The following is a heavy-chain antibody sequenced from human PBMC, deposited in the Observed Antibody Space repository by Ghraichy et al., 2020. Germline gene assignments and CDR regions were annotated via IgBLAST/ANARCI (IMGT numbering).Heavy chain of an antibody. CDR2: ISYDGSNK. CDR3: AKVPPYGSGSYYVS. J-gene: IGHJ5*02. V-gene: IGHV3-30*18. D-gene: IGHD3-10*01. CDR1: GFTFSSYG. Sequence: GGSLRLSCAASGFTFSSYGMHWVRQAPGKGLEWVAVISYDGSNKYYADSVKGRFTISRDNSKNTLYLQMNSLRAEDTAVYYCAKVPPYGSGSYYVSWGQGTLVTVSS.